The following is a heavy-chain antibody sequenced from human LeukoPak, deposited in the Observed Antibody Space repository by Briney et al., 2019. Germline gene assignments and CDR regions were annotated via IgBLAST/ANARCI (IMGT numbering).Heavy chain of an antibody. V-gene: IGHV4-59*02. CDR2: LYFSGST. CDR1: GGSVNSHY. D-gene: IGHD3-22*01. CDR3: EMPYDSSGYYIRGAFDI. Sequence: SETLSLTCTVSGGSVNSHYWSWMRQPPGKGLEWIGYLYFSGSTGYNPSLKSRVSISVETSKNQFSLRLSSVTAADTSVYYCEMPYDSSGYYIRGAFDIWGQGAMVTVS. J-gene: IGHJ3*02.